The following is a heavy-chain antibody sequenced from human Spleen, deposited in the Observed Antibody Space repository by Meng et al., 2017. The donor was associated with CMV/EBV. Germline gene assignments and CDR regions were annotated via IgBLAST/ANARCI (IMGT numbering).Heavy chain of an antibody. CDR3: ARALMATIDH. CDR1: GDSVSSNRAA. D-gene: IGHD5-24*01. J-gene: IGHJ4*02. Sequence: LSGDSVSSNRAACTWIRQSPSRGLEWLGRTYYRSKWYNDYALSVKSRITINPDTSKNQFSLQLNSVTPEDTAVYYCARALMATIDHWGQGTLVTVSS. V-gene: IGHV6-1*01. CDR2: TYYRSKWYN.